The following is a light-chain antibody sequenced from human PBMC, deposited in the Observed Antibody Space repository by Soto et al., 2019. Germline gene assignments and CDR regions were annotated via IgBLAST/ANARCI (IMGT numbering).Light chain of an antibody. Sequence: QSAVTQPASVSGSPGQSITISCTGSSCDIGAYQYVSWYQQHPGTAPKLIIYDVSNRPSDISDRFAGSKSGNTASLTISGLRDEEEADYYCTSFTTRSTWVFGGGTKLTVL. CDR2: DVS. CDR1: SCDIGAYQY. J-gene: IGLJ3*02. V-gene: IGLV2-14*03. CDR3: TSFTTRSTWV.